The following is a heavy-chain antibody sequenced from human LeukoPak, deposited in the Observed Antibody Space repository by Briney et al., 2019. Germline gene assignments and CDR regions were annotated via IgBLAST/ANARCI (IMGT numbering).Heavy chain of an antibody. Sequence: PGGSLRLSCAASGFTFSTYWMYWVRQAPGKGLVWVSRINPDGSITSYADSVKGRFTISRDNAKNTLYLQMNSLRADDTAVYSCAKDPPTVMANAFHIWGQGTVVTVS. D-gene: IGHD5-18*01. V-gene: IGHV3-74*01. CDR2: INPDGSIT. CDR1: GFTFSTYW. J-gene: IGHJ3*02. CDR3: AKDPPTVMANAFHI.